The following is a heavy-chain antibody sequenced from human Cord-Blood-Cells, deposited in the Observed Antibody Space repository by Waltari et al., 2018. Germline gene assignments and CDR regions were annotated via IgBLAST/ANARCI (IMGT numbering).Heavy chain of an antibody. CDR3: ARDLRWGTLDY. Sequence: QVQLVETGGGVVQPGRSLRLSCAASGFTFCSSAMLWVRQAPGKGLEWVAVISYDGSNKYYADSVKGRFTISRDNSKNTLYLQMNSLRAEDTAVYYCARDLRWGTLDYWGQGTLVTVSS. J-gene: IGHJ4*02. CDR1: GFTFCSSA. D-gene: IGHD3-16*01. CDR2: ISYDGSNK. V-gene: IGHV3-30-3*01.